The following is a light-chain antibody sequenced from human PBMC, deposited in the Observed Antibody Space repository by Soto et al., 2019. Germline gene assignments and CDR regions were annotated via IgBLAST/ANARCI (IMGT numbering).Light chain of an antibody. CDR3: QQYGRSPPYT. CDR1: QSVSNNY. J-gene: IGKJ2*01. Sequence: VLTQSPGTLSLSPGERATLSCRASQSVSNNYVAWYQQKPGHAPRLLIFGSSDRATGIPDRFSGSGSGTDFTLTISRLEPEAFAVYYCQQYGRSPPYTFGQGPKMEIK. V-gene: IGKV3-20*01. CDR2: GSS.